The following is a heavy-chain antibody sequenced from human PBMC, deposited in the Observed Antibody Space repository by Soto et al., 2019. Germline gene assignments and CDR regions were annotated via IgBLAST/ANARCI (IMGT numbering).Heavy chain of an antibody. Sequence: EVQLVESGGGLVKPGGALRLSCVASGFSITNAWMNWVRQAPGKGLEWVGGIKRKIDGETTDYAAPVKGRFTIPRDDSKNMLYLQMNSLKADDTALYYCTTGSVEGVWGQGTTVTVSS. V-gene: IGHV3-15*07. CDR3: TTGSVEGV. CDR2: IKRKIDGETT. CDR1: GFSITNAW. D-gene: IGHD2-15*01. J-gene: IGHJ6*02.